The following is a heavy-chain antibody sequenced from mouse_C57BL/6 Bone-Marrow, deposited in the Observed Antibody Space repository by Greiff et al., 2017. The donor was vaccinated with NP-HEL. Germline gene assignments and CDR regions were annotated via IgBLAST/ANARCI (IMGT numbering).Heavy chain of an antibody. CDR2: IYPSDSET. J-gene: IGHJ4*01. CDR3: ARELDHAMDY. V-gene: IGHV1-61*01. Sequence: QVQLQQPGAELVRPGSSVKLSCKASGYTFTSYWMAWVKQRPGQGLEWIGNIYPSDSETHYNQKFKDKATLTVDKSSSTAYMQLSSLTSEDSAVYYCARELDHAMDYGGRGTSVTVSS. CDR1: GYTFTSYW. D-gene: IGHD4-1*01.